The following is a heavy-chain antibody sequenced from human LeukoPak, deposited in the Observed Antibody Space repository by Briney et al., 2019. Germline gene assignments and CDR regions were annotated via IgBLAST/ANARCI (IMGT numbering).Heavy chain of an antibody. CDR2: IYYSGST. D-gene: IGHD6-13*01. J-gene: IGHJ4*02. CDR1: GGSISSSSYY. V-gene: IGHV4-39*07. CDR3: ARGPYVGRYPIAAAGPVKFDY. Sequence: PTETLSLTCTGSGGSISSSSYYWGWIRQPPGKGLEWIGSIYYSGSTYYNPSLKSRVTISVDTSKNQFSLKLSSVTAADTAVYYCARGPYVGRYPIAAAGPVKFDYWGRGTLVTVSS.